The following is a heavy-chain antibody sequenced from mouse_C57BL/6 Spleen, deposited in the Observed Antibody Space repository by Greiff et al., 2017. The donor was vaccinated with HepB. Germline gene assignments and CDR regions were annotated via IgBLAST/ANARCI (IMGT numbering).Heavy chain of an antibody. CDR1: GYSFTSYY. D-gene: IGHD2-12*01. V-gene: IGHV1-66*01. Sequence: VQLQQSGPELVKPGASVKISCKASGYSFTSYYIHWVKQRPGQGLEWIGWIYPGSGNTKYNEKFKGKATLTADTSSSTAYMQLSSLTSEDSAVYYCARSDYTRAMDYWGQGTSVTVSS. J-gene: IGHJ4*01. CDR2: IYPGSGNT. CDR3: ARSDYTRAMDY.